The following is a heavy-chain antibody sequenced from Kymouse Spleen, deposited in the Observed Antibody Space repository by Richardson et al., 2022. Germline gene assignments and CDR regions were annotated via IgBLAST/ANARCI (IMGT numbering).Heavy chain of an antibody. CDR2: IKSKTDGGTT. CDR3: TTEGSGWTYYFDY. Sequence: EVQLVESGGGLVKPGGSLRLSCAASGFTFSNAWMSWVRQAPGKGLEWVGRIKSKTDGGTTDYAAPVKGRFTISRDDSKNTLYLQMNSLKTEDTAVYYCTTEGSGWTYYFDYWGQGTLVTVSS. D-gene: IGHD6-19*01. CDR1: GFTFSNAW. J-gene: IGHJ4*02. V-gene: IGHV3-15*01.